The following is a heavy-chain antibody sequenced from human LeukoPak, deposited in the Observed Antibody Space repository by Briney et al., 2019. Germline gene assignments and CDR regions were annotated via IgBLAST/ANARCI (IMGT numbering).Heavy chain of an antibody. J-gene: IGHJ4*02. CDR1: GYSLSELS. D-gene: IGHD1-1*01. CDR2: FDPEDDEA. V-gene: IGHV1-24*01. CDR3: ATDVTGTAPYDF. Sequence: GASVKVSCKVSGYSLSELSIHWVRQAPGKGLEWMGGFDPEDDEAIYVQSLEGRVTMTEDTSTDTAYMELSGLTSDDAAVYYCATDVTGTAPYDFWGQGTLVTVSS.